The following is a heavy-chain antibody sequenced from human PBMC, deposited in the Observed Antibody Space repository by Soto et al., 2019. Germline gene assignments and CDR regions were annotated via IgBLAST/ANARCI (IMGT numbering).Heavy chain of an antibody. D-gene: IGHD6-13*01. CDR2: IYWDDDH. J-gene: IGHJ4*02. Sequence: QITLKESGPTLVRPTQTLTLTCSFSGFSLSTSGVGVGWIRQPPGKALEWLALIYWDDDHRYSPSLKNRLTITKDTSKNQVVLTMTKLAPADTATYYCAREVYSSTYFDSWGQGTLVTVSS. V-gene: IGHV2-5*02. CDR1: GFSLSTSGVG. CDR3: AREVYSSTYFDS.